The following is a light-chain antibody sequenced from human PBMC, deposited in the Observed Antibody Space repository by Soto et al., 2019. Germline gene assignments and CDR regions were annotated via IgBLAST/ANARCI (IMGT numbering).Light chain of an antibody. CDR3: SSYATSRTHVA. J-gene: IGLJ2*01. CDR2: DVS. Sequence: QSALTQPASVSGSPGQSITISCTGNSSDVGGYNFVSWYQHHPGKAPKLIIQDVSSRPSGVSTRFSASKSGNTASLTISGLQAEDEADYYCSSYATSRTHVAFGGGTKLTVL. V-gene: IGLV2-14*01. CDR1: SSDVGGYNF.